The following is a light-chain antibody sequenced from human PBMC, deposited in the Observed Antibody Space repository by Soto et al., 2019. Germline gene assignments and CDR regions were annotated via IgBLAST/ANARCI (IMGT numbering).Light chain of an antibody. CDR3: QQSFGTPR. J-gene: IGKJ3*01. CDR1: QSISKY. Sequence: DIQMTQSPSSLSASIGDRVTITCRASQSISKYLNWYQHKPGKAPKLLISAASSLQSGVPSRFSGSGSETDFTLTISSLQPEDFATYYCQQSFGTPRFGPGTRVDIK. V-gene: IGKV1-39*01. CDR2: AAS.